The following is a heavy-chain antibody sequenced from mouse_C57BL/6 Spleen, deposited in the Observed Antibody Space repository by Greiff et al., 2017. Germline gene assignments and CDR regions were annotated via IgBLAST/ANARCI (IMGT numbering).Heavy chain of an antibody. CDR1: GYTFTSYW. J-gene: IGHJ3*01. CDR3: AIGGGDYDDCAY. Sequence: QVQLQQPGAELVKPGASVKVSCKASGYTFTSYWMHWVKQRPGQGLEWIGRIHPSDSDTNYHQKFKGRATLSVDKSSSTAYMQLSSLTSEDSAVYYCAIGGGDYDDCAYWGQGTLVTVSA. V-gene: IGHV1-74*01. CDR2: IHPSDSDT. D-gene: IGHD2-4*01.